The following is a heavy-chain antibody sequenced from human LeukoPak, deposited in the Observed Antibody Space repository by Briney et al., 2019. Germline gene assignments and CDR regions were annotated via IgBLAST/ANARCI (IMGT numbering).Heavy chain of an antibody. D-gene: IGHD4-11*01. CDR2: INSNRGGT. J-gene: IGHJ5*02. Sequence: ASVKVSCKASGYTFIGYYIHWVRLAPGQGLEWMGWINSNRGGTNYAQKFQGRVTMTRDTSISTVYMELSSLRSEDTAVYYCAREGPTDQSGWFDPWGQGTLVTVSS. CDR3: AREGPTDQSGWFDP. CDR1: GYTFIGYY. V-gene: IGHV1-2*02.